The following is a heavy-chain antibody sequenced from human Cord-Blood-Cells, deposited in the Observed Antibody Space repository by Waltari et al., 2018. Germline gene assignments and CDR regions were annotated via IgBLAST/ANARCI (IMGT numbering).Heavy chain of an antibody. CDR1: GYTFTGYY. J-gene: IGHJ4*02. CDR3: ARDRGGIGN. V-gene: IGHV1-2*02. D-gene: IGHD3-10*01. Sequence: QVQLVQSGAEVKKPGASVKVPCKASGYTFTGYYTPWVRQAPGQGLEWMGWINPNSGGTNYAQKFQGRGTMTRDTSINTAYMELSRLRSDDTAVYYCARDRGGIGNWGQGTLVTVSS. CDR2: INPNSGGT.